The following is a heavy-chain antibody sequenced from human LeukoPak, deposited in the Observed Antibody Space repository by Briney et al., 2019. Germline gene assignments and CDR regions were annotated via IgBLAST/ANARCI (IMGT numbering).Heavy chain of an antibody. D-gene: IGHD3-10*01. V-gene: IGHV3-30*18. J-gene: IGHJ4*02. CDR2: ISYDATEK. Sequence: GGSLRLSCGASGFTFSSYGMHWVRQAPGKGLEWVAVISYDATEKYYADSVKGRFTISRDNFKSTPYLQMNSLRPEDTAVYYCAKNRGSGSPFYFDYWGQGTLVTVSS. CDR3: AKNRGSGSPFYFDY. CDR1: GFTFSSYG.